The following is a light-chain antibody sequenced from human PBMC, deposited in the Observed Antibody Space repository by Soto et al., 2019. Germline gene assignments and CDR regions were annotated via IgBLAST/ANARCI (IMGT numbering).Light chain of an antibody. Sequence: QSVLTQPPSASWTPGQRVTISCSGSSSNIGSNTVNWYQQLPGTAPKLLIYSNNQRPSGVPDRFSGSKSGTSASLAISGLQSEDEADYYCAAWDDSLNAFYVFGNGTKVTVL. V-gene: IGLV1-44*01. J-gene: IGLJ1*01. CDR2: SNN. CDR3: AAWDDSLNAFYV. CDR1: SSNIGSNT.